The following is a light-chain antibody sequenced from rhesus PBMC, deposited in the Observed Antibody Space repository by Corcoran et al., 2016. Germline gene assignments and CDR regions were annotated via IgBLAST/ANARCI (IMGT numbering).Light chain of an antibody. V-gene: IGKV3-24*01. Sequence: EIVMTQSPATLSLSPGQRATLSCRASQSVSSNLAWYQQKPGQAPRLLIYGASSRATGIPARFSGSGSGTDFTLTISSLEPEDVVVYYCLQHSNWPYSFGQGTKVEIK. CDR2: GAS. CDR1: QSVSSN. CDR3: LQHSNWPYS. J-gene: IGKJ2*01.